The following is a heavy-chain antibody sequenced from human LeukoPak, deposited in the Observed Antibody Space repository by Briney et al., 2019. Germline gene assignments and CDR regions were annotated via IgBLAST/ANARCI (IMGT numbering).Heavy chain of an antibody. Sequence: PSETLSLTCSVSSGSIISSSHYWGWIRQSPGKGLEWIGSTDYSGNPYYNPSLKSRVIISVDTSENQFSLKLRSVTAADTAVYYCARSTVATIRGGYSSGPYYYYMDVWGKGTTVTVSS. J-gene: IGHJ6*03. CDR2: TDYSGNP. V-gene: IGHV4-39*01. D-gene: IGHD5-12*01. CDR1: SGSIISSSHY. CDR3: ARSTVATIRGGYSSGPYYYYMDV.